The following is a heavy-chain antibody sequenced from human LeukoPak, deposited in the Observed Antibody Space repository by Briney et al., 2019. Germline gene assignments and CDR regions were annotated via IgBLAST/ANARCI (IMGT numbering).Heavy chain of an antibody. D-gene: IGHD3-10*01. V-gene: IGHV4-61*02. CDR3: ARDRYYGSGSYSGFDY. CDR1: GGSISSSSDY. J-gene: IGHJ4*02. CDR2: IYTSGST. Sequence: SETLSLTCTVSGGSISSSSDYWAWIRQPAGKGLEWIGRIYTSGSTNYNPSLKSRVTISVDTSKNQFSLKLSSVTAADTAVYYCARDRYYGSGSYSGFDYWGQGTLVTVSS.